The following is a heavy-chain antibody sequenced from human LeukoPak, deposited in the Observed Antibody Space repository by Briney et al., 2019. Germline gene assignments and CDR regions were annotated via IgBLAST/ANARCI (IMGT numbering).Heavy chain of an antibody. J-gene: IGHJ2*01. CDR1: GGSFSGYY. CDR3: ARGRFIARKYCSSTSCQGYWYFDL. CDR2: INHSGST. Sequence: SETLSLTCAVYGGSFSGYYWSWIRQPPGKGLEWIGEINHSGSTNYNPSLKSRVTISVYTSKNQFSLKLSSVTAADTAVYYCARGRFIARKYCSSTSCQGYWYFDLWGRGTLVTVSS. V-gene: IGHV4-34*01. D-gene: IGHD2-2*01.